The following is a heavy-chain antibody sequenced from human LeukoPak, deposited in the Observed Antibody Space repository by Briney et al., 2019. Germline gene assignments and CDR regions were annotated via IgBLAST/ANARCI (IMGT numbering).Heavy chain of an antibody. CDR3: ARGATISETGYFDF. Sequence: PSETLSLTCAVYGGSFSRYYWSWIRQSPGKGLEWIAEIDHRGDTNYNPSVKSRVTISVDTSKNQFSLRVRSLSAADTAVYYCARGATISETGYFDFWGQGALVTVSS. J-gene: IGHJ4*03. CDR2: IDHRGDT. D-gene: IGHD5-24*01. CDR1: GGSFSRYY. V-gene: IGHV4-34*01.